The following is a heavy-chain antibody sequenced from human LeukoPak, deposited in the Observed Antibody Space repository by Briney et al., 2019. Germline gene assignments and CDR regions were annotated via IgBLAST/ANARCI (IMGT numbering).Heavy chain of an antibody. CDR1: GYTFTGYY. CDR3: ARAPPITRGPFDP. CDR2: INPNSGGT. J-gene: IGHJ5*02. D-gene: IGHD3-10*01. V-gene: IGHV1-2*02. Sequence: ASVKVSCKASGYTFTGYYMHWVRQAPGQGLEWMGWINPNSGGTNYAQKLQGRVTMTRDTSISTVYMELSRLRSDDTAVYYCARAPPITRGPFDPWGQGTLVTVSS.